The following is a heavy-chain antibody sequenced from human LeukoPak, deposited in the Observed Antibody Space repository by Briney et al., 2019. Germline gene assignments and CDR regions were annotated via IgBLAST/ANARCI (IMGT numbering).Heavy chain of an antibody. CDR1: GGSLSGYH. CDR3: ARGDGGGAFDY. Sequence: SETLSLTCAVYGGSLSGYHWSWIRQPPGKGLEWIGEINHSGDTNYNPSLKSRLTISVDTTKKQFSLKLSSVTAADTAVYYCARGDGGGAFDYWGQGTLVTVSS. D-gene: IGHD4-23*01. V-gene: IGHV4-34*01. J-gene: IGHJ4*02. CDR2: INHSGDT.